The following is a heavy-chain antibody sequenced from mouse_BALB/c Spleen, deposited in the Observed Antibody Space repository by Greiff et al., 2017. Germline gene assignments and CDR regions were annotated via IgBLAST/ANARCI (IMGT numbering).Heavy chain of an antibody. Sequence: EVNVVESGGDLVKPGGSLKLSCAASGFTFSSYGMSWVRQTPDKRLEWVATISSGGSYTYYPDSVKGRFTISRDNAKNTLYLQMSSLKSEDTAMYYCARLVITTEYYFDYGGAGTTLTVSS. J-gene: IGHJ2*01. D-gene: IGHD1-2*01. CDR3: ARLVITTEYYFDY. CDR1: GFTFSSYG. CDR2: ISSGGSYT. V-gene: IGHV5-6*01.